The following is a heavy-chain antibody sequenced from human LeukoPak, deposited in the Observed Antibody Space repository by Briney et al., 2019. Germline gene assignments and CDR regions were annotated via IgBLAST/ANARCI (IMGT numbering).Heavy chain of an antibody. V-gene: IGHV4-4*09. D-gene: IGHD4-17*01. J-gene: IGHJ4*02. CDR2: IYTSGST. CDR3: ARLTEGDYGDYFDY. CDR1: GGSISTYY. Sequence: SETLSLTCTVSGGSISTYYWTWIRQPPGKGLEWIGNIYTSGSTIYIPSLKSRVTISVDTSKNHFSLRLRSVTAADTAVYYCARLTEGDYGDYFDYWGQGTLVTVSS.